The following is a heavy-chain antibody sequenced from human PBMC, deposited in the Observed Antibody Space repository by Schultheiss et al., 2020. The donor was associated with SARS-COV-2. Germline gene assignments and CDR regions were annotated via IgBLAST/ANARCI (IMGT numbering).Heavy chain of an antibody. CDR1: GFTFISYA. CDR3: AKEYVDTAMVDYYYYYMDV. D-gene: IGHD5-18*01. V-gene: IGHV3-23*01. Sequence: GGSLRLSCAASGFTFISYAMSWVRQAPGKGLEWVSAISGSGGSTYYADSVKGRFTISRDNSKNTLYLQMNSLRAEDTALYYCAKEYVDTAMVDYYYYYMDVWGKGTTVTVSS. J-gene: IGHJ6*03. CDR2: ISGSGGST.